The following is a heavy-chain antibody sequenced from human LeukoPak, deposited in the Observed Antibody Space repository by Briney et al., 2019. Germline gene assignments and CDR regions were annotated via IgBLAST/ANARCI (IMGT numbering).Heavy chain of an antibody. CDR3: ASMAARYYFDY. Sequence: GGSLRLSCAASGFTFSSYSMNWVRQAPGKGLEWVSSISSSSRYIYYADSVKGRFTISRDNAKNSLYLQMNSLRAEDTAVYYCASMAARYYFDYWGQGTLVTVSS. V-gene: IGHV3-21*01. CDR2: ISSSSRYI. D-gene: IGHD6-6*01. J-gene: IGHJ4*02. CDR1: GFTFSSYS.